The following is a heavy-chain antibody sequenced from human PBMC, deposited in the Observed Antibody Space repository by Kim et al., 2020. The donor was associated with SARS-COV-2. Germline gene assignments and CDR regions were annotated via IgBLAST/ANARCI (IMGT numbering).Heavy chain of an antibody. D-gene: IGHD6-13*01. J-gene: IGHJ4*02. Sequence: SGRSLFTISRANSKNTLYLQMNSLRAGDTAVYYCAKGPAAAGLDYWGQGTLVTVSS. V-gene: IGHV3-23*03. CDR3: AKGPAAAGLDY.